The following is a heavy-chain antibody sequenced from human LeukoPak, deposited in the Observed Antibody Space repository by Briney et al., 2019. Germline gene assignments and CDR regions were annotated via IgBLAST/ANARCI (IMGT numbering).Heavy chain of an antibody. J-gene: IGHJ4*02. CDR1: GYTFTGYY. V-gene: IGHV1-2*06. CDR2: INPNSGGT. CDR3: ARRFIAAAGKYYFDY. D-gene: IGHD6-13*01. Sequence: ASVKVSCKAYGYTFTGYYMHWVRQAPGQGLEWMGRINPNSGGTNYAQKFQGRVTMTRDTSISTAYMELSRLRSDDTAVYYCARRFIAAAGKYYFDYWGQGTLVTVSS.